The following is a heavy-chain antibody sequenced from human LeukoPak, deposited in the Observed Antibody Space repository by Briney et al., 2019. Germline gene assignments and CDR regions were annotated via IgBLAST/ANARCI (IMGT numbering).Heavy chain of an antibody. Sequence: ASVKVSCKASGYTFTSYYMHWVRQAPGQGLEWMGIINPSGGSTSYAQKFQGRVTMTRDTSTSTVYMELSSLRSEDTAVYYCARTGGKTITIFGVVTGAFDIWGQGTMVTVSS. D-gene: IGHD3-3*01. CDR2: INPSGGST. CDR1: GYTFTSYY. J-gene: IGHJ3*02. V-gene: IGHV1-46*01. CDR3: ARTGGKTITIFGVVTGAFDI.